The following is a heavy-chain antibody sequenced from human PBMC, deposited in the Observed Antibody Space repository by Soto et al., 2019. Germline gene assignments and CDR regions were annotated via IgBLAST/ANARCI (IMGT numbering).Heavy chain of an antibody. CDR1: GGSFSGYY. CDR2: INHSGST. J-gene: IGHJ4*02. V-gene: IGHV4-34*01. Sequence: PSETLSLTCAVYGGSFSGYYWSWIRQPPGKGLEWIGEINHSGSTNYNPSLKSRVTISVDTSKNQFSLKLSSVTAADTAAYYCERKVVVPAARGTFDYWGQGTLVTVYS. D-gene: IGHD2-2*01. CDR3: ERKVVVPAARGTFDY.